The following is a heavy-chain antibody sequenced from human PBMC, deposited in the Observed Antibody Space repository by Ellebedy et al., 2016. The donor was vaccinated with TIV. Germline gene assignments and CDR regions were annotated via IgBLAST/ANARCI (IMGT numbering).Heavy chain of an antibody. CDR1: GSTFSSYW. CDR3: ARDQGWEVPGSTRFDY. Sequence: PGGSLRPSCAALGSTFSSYWMTWVRQAPGKGLEWVANIKQDGSEKYYVDSVKGRFIISRDNAKNALYLEMSSLRAEDTAVYYCARDQGWEVPGSTRFDYWGQGTLVTVSS. D-gene: IGHD6-19*01. J-gene: IGHJ4*02. V-gene: IGHV3-7*01. CDR2: IKQDGSEK.